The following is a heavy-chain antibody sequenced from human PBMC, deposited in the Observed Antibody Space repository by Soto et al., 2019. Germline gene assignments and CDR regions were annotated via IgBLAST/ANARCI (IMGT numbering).Heavy chain of an antibody. J-gene: IGHJ4*02. Sequence: SRVTISVDTSKNQFSLKLSSVTAADTAVYYCARGPGGPRVGYWGQGTLVTVSS. CDR3: ARGPGGPRVGY. V-gene: IGHV4-34*01. D-gene: IGHD1-26*01.